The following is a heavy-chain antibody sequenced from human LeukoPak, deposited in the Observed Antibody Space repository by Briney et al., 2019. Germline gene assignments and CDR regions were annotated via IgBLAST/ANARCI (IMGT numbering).Heavy chain of an antibody. J-gene: IGHJ6*03. V-gene: IGHV4-4*07. CDR2: IYTSGST. CDR1: GGSISSYY. Sequence: ASETLSLTCTVSGGSISSYYWSWIRQPAWKGLEWIGRIYTSGSTNYNPSLKSRVTMSVDTSKNQFSLKLSSVTAADTAVYYCARTLWFGELYYYYYYMDVWGKGTTVTVSS. CDR3: ARTLWFGELYYYYYYMDV. D-gene: IGHD3-10*01.